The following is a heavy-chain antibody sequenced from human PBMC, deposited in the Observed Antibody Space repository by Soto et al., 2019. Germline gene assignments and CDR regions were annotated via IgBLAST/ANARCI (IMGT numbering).Heavy chain of an antibody. Sequence: GGSLRLSCAASGFTFSSYSMNWVRQAPGKGLEWVSSISSSSSYIYYADSVKGRFTISRDNAKNSLYLQMNSLRAEDTAVYYCARFLYAGDIVVVVAATSWFDPWGQGTLVTVSS. CDR1: GFTFSSYS. D-gene: IGHD2-15*01. V-gene: IGHV3-21*01. CDR2: ISSSSSYI. CDR3: ARFLYAGDIVVVVAATSWFDP. J-gene: IGHJ5*02.